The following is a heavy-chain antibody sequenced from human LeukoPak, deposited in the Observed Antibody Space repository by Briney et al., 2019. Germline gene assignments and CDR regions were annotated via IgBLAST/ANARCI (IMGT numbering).Heavy chain of an antibody. D-gene: IGHD3-10*01. CDR3: ARLPERYLRSGSYYYYYYMDV. Sequence: SETLSLTCTVSGDSISSGSYYWGWVRQPPGKGLEWIGTMYYSGSPYYNPSLKIRVTISVDTSKNQFSLKLSSVTAADTAVYYCARLPERYLRSGSYYYYYYMDVWGKGTTVTVSS. J-gene: IGHJ6*03. V-gene: IGHV4-39*01. CDR1: GDSISSGSYY. CDR2: MYYSGSP.